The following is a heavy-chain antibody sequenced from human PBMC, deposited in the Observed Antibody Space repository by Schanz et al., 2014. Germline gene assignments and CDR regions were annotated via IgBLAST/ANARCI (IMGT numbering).Heavy chain of an antibody. Sequence: EVQLLESGGGLVQPGGSLRLSCTVSGFTVNNYAMNWVRQAPGRGLEWVSLVSASGGGPFYADSVKGRFTISRDNSKNNSKNTLYVQMNSLRAEDTAVYYCAKAKSGAHGACDIWGQGTMVTVSS. J-gene: IGHJ3*02. V-gene: IGHV3-23*01. CDR3: AKAKSGAHGACDI. CDR1: GFTVNNYA. CDR2: VSASGGGP. D-gene: IGHD3-10*01.